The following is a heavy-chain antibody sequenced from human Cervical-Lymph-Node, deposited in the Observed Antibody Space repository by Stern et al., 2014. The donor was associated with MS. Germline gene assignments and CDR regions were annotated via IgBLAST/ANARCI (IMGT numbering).Heavy chain of an antibody. J-gene: IGHJ4*02. CDR1: GYTFTGFF. D-gene: IGHD2-15*01. Sequence: QLVQSGAEVKKPGASVKVSCTASGYTFTGFFLHWVRQAPGQGLEWVGWINPNTGVTKSAQKFQGWVTLTRDTSINTVYMELNRLKSDDTAVFYCARGYPFFDNWGQGTLVTVSS. V-gene: IGHV1-2*04. CDR3: ARGYPFFDN. CDR2: INPNTGVT.